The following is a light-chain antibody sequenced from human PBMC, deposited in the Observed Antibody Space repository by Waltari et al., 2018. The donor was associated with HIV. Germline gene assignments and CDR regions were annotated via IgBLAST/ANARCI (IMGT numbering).Light chain of an antibody. V-gene: IGLV2-14*01. CDR2: EVS. J-gene: IGLJ2*01. CDR3: SSYTTKKILF. CDR1: SSDVVAYNY. Sequence: QSALTQPASVSGSLGQSITISCTGTSSDVVAYNYVSWYQQHTGKAPKLIIFEVSNRPSGISNHFSGSKSGNTASLTISGLQPEDEADYYCSSYTTKKILFFGGGTKVTVL.